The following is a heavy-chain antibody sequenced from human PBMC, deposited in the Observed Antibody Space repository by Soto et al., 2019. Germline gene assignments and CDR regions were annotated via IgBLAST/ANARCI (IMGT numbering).Heavy chain of an antibody. Sequence: GGSLRLSCAASGFTFSSYWMSWVRQAPGKGLEWVANIKQDGSEKYYVDSVKGRFTISRDNAKNSLYLQMNSLRAGDTAVYYCARDPYYDFWSGYFSWGQGTLVTVSS. J-gene: IGHJ5*02. V-gene: IGHV3-7*01. CDR2: IKQDGSEK. CDR1: GFTFSSYW. CDR3: ARDPYYDFWSGYFS. D-gene: IGHD3-3*01.